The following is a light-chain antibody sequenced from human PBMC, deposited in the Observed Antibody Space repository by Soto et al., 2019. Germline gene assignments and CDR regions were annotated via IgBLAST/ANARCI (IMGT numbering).Light chain of an antibody. Sequence: SSELTQPLSVSVALGQTARITCGGTNIGNKNVHWYQQRPGQAPVLVIYRDFNRPSGIPERFSGSTSVNTATLTISRAQAGDEADYYCQVWDSGTVVFGGGTKLTLL. CDR1: NIGNKN. V-gene: IGLV3-9*01. CDR2: RDF. J-gene: IGLJ2*01. CDR3: QVWDSGTVV.